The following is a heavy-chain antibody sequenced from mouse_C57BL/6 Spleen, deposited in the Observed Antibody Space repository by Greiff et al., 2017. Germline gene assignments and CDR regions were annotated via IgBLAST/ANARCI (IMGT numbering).Heavy chain of an antibody. V-gene: IGHV1-5*01. CDR1: GYTFTSYW. Sequence: EVKVEESGTVLARPGASVKMSCKTSGYTFTSYWMHWVKQRPGQGLEWIGAIYPGNSDTSYNQKFKGKDKLTAVTSASTAYMELSSLTNEDSAVYYCTRGDGYYGDYWGQGTTLTVSS. D-gene: IGHD2-3*01. J-gene: IGHJ2*01. CDR2: IYPGNSDT. CDR3: TRGDGYYGDY.